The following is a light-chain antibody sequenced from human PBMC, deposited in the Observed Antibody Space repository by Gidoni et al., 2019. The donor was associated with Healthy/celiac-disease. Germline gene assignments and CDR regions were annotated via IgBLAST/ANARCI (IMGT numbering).Light chain of an antibody. J-gene: IGLJ3*02. CDR3: SSYTSSSILGV. CDR2: DVS. V-gene: IGLV2-14*01. Sequence: QSALTQPASVSWSPGQSITISCTGTSSDVGGYNYVSGYQQHPGKAPKLMIYDVSNRPAGVSNRFSGSKSGNTASLTISGLQAEDEADYYCSSYTSSSILGVFGGGTKLTVL. CDR1: SSDVGGYNY.